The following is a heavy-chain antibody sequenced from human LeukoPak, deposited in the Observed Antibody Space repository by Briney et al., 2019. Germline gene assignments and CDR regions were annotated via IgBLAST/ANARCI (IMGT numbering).Heavy chain of an antibody. CDR2: MNPKSGNT. V-gene: IGHV1-8*01. J-gene: IGHJ5*02. D-gene: IGHD3-22*01. CDR1: GYTFTSYD. CDR3: ARTYYYDSSGNPNWFDP. Sequence: GASVTVSCKTSGYTFTSYDINWVRQATGQGLEWMGWMNPKSGNTGYAQKFQGRVTMTRNTSTSTAYMELSSLRSEDTATYYCARTYYYDSSGNPNWFDPWGQGTLVTVSS.